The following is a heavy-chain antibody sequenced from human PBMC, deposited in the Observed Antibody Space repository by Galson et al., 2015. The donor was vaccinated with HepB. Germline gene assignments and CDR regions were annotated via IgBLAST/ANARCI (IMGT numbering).Heavy chain of an antibody. J-gene: IGHJ4*02. Sequence: SVKVSCKASGGTFSSYIISWVRQAPGQGLEWMGRIIPILGIANYAPVRGRFTISRDDSIDTLYLQMSSLRTEDTAIYYCTTDLELRHFHWLSNDCWGQGTLVTVSS. V-gene: IGHV1-69*16. D-gene: IGHD3-9*01. CDR2: IIPILGIA. CDR1: GGTFSSYI. CDR3: TTDLELRHFHWLSNDC.